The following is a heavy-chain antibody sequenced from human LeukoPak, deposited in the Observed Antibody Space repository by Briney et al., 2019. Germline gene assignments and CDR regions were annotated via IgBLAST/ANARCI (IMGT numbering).Heavy chain of an antibody. J-gene: IGHJ4*02. CDR2: IYYSGST. D-gene: IGHD3-22*01. CDR3: ARLYYCDSSGYTALYYFDY. CDR1: GGSIRSGDYY. V-gene: IGHV4-30-4*01. Sequence: SETLSLTCTVSGGSIRSGDYYWSWIRQPPGKVLEWIGYIYYSGSTYYNPSLKSRVTISVDTSKNQFSLKLSSVTAADTAVYYCARLYYCDSSGYTALYYFDYWGQGTLVTVSS.